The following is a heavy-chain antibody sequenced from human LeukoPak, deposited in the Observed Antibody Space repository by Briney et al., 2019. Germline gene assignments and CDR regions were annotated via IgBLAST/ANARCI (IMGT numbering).Heavy chain of an antibody. CDR3: ARRRLPYCGGDCYSGAFDI. D-gene: IGHD2-21*02. V-gene: IGHV5-51*01. J-gene: IGHJ3*02. Sequence: GEALKISRTGSGYSFTSYWNGWVRQIPGRGLGRVGIIYTSDSDTRSSRSFDSLATISADKSISTAYLQWSSLKASDTAMYYCARRRLPYCGGDCYSGAFDIWGQGTMVTVSS. CDR1: GYSFTSYW. CDR2: IYTSDSDT.